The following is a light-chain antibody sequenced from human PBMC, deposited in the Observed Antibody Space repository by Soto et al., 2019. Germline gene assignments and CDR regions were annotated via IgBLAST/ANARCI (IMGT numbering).Light chain of an antibody. V-gene: IGKV3-20*01. Sequence: EIVLTQSPGTLSLSPGERVTLSCRASHSVPTNYLAWYQQKPGQSPRLLIYGASTRATGIPARFSGSGSGTDFTLTIRRLEPEDFAVYYCQDYGSAAWTLGQGTKVEIK. J-gene: IGKJ1*01. CDR1: HSVPTNY. CDR2: GAS. CDR3: QDYGSAAWT.